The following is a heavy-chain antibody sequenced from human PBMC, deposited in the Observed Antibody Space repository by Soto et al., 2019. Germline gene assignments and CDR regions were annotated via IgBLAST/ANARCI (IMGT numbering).Heavy chain of an antibody. D-gene: IGHD3-3*02. V-gene: IGHV1-46*01. J-gene: IGHJ3*02. Sequence: QVQLVQSGAEVKKPGASVKVSCKASGYTFTSYHLHWLRQAPGQGLEWMGIFDPSGASTSYAQKFQGRVTMTRDTSTSTVYMELRSLTYEDAAVYYCARGAFWAFDIWGHGTVVTVSS. CDR1: GYTFTSYH. CDR2: FDPSGAST. CDR3: ARGAFWAFDI.